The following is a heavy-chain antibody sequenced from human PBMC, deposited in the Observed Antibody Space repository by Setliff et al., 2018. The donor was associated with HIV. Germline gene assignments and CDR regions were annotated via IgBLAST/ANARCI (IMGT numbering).Heavy chain of an antibody. D-gene: IGHD2-2*01. CDR3: ARDHCSSSGCYEYSYYGMDV. CDR2: ISPYNGDT. Sequence: ASVKVSCKASGYTFTNYGISWVRQAPGHGLEWMGWISPYNGDTNYAKNLQGRVTMTRDTSTNTVYMEVSRLRSDGTAVYYCARDHCSSSGCYEYSYYGMDVWGQGTTVTVSS. V-gene: IGHV1-18*01. J-gene: IGHJ6*02. CDR1: GYTFTNYG.